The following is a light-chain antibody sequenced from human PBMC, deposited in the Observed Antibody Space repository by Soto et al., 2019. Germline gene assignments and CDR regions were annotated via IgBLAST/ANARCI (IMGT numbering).Light chain of an antibody. Sequence: EIVMTQSPATLSVSPGERATLSCRASQSVSSNLAWYQQKPGQAPRLLIYGASTRATGIPARFSGGGSGTEFTLTISSLQSEDFAVYYCQHYHNWPPWTFGQGTNVEIK. CDR2: GAS. CDR3: QHYHNWPPWT. CDR1: QSVSSN. V-gene: IGKV3-15*01. J-gene: IGKJ1*01.